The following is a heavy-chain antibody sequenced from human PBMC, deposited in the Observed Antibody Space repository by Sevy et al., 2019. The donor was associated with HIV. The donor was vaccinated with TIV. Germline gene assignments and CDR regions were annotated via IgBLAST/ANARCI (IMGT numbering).Heavy chain of an antibody. V-gene: IGHV1-24*01. J-gene: IGHJ5*02. Sequence: ASVKVSCKVSESSLSKLSIHWVRQAPGKGLEWMGGYSPEDAETFYAQKLEGRVTMTEDTSTDTAYMELSSLTSEDTAVYYCAILDRVVGFTKEDSFDPWGQGTLVTVSS. CDR1: ESSLSKLS. CDR2: YSPEDAET. D-gene: IGHD2-15*01. CDR3: AILDRVVGFTKEDSFDP.